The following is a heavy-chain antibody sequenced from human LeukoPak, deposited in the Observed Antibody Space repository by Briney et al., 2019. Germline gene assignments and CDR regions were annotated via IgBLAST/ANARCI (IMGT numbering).Heavy chain of an antibody. D-gene: IGHD6-25*01. CDR1: GYTFTSSD. V-gene: IGHV1-8*01. CDR2: INPNSGRT. Sequence: GASVKVSCKASGYTFTSSDINWVRQAAGQGLEWMGWINPNSGRTGYAQKFQGRVTMTENTSISTAYMELSSLRFDDTAVYYCARGRSGLAAAGTYDYWGRGTLITVSS. J-gene: IGHJ4*02. CDR3: ARGRSGLAAAGTYDY.